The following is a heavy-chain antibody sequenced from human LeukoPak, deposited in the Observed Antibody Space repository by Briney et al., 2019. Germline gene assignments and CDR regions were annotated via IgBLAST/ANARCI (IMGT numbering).Heavy chain of an antibody. V-gene: IGHV1-2*02. Sequence: GASVNVSCKASGYSFTDYYIHWARQAPGQGLEWMGWINPNRGGTSYAQKFQGRVTMTRDTSITTAYMELSSLRSDDTAMYYCARDTCDGVSCYNWFDPWGQGTLVTVSS. CDR1: GYSFTDYY. CDR3: ARDTCDGVSCYNWFDP. J-gene: IGHJ5*02. CDR2: INPNRGGT. D-gene: IGHD4-17*01.